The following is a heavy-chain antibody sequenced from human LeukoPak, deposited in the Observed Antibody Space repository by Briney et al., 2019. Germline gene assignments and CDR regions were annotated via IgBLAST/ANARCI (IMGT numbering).Heavy chain of an antibody. CDR3: TTYIHGDRIFDY. CDR1: GFTFSNAW. Sequence: GGSLRLSCAASGFTFSNAWMSWVRQAPGKGLEWVGRIKSKTDGGTTDYAAPVKGRFTISRDDSKNTLYLQMSSLKTEDTAVYYCTTYIHGDRIFDYWGQGTLVSVSS. V-gene: IGHV3-15*01. J-gene: IGHJ4*02. D-gene: IGHD2-21*02. CDR2: IKSKTDGGTT.